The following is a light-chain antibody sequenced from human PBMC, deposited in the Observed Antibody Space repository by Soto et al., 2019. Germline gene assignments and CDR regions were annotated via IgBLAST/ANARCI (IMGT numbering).Light chain of an antibody. Sequence: QAVVTQPPSVSGAPGQRVSISCTGSSSNIGAGYDVQWYQHFPGAAPKLLIYGSKNRPSGVPDRFSGSKSGTSASLAITGLQSDDEADYYCQTYDISLSGAVFGGGTKLTVL. CDR3: QTYDISLSGAV. CDR1: SSNIGAGYD. V-gene: IGLV1-40*01. CDR2: GSK. J-gene: IGLJ2*01.